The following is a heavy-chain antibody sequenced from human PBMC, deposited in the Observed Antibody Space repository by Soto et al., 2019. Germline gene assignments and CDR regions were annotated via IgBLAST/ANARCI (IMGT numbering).Heavy chain of an antibody. Sequence: GGSLRLSCAASGFTFSNAWMSWVRQAPGKGLEWVGRIKSKTDGGTTDYAAPVKGRFTISRDDSKNTLYLQMNSLKTEDTAVYYCTTRPDPYNWNGKGAFDIWGQGTMVTVSS. CDR1: GFTFSNAW. CDR2: IKSKTDGGTT. D-gene: IGHD1-1*01. V-gene: IGHV3-15*01. CDR3: TTRPDPYNWNGKGAFDI. J-gene: IGHJ3*02.